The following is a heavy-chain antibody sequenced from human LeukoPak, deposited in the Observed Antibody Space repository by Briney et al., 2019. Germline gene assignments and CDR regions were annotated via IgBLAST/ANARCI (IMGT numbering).Heavy chain of an antibody. J-gene: IGHJ4*02. CDR2: IGRGTSNI. CDR3: AREDGEMFDY. CDR1: GFTFSSYA. D-gene: IGHD2-21*01. V-gene: IGHV3-21*01. Sequence: GGSLTLSCAAPGFTFSSYAMSWVRQAPGQGLEWVSSIGRGTSNIYYADSVKGRFTISRDNAKNSLYLQMNSLRAEDTAVYYCAREDGEMFDYWGQGILVTVSS.